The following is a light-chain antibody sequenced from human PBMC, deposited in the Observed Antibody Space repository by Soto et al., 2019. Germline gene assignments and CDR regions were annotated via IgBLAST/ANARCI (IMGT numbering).Light chain of an antibody. V-gene: IGKV1-5*03. J-gene: IGKJ2*01. CDR2: KAS. CDR1: QSMGSW. Sequence: DIQMTQSPSTLSVSVGARVTITCRASQSMGSWLAWYQQKPGKAPKLLIYKASSLESGVPSRFSGSGSGTEFTLTISSLQPDDTATYYCQQYRSYSTFGQGTKLEIK. CDR3: QQYRSYST.